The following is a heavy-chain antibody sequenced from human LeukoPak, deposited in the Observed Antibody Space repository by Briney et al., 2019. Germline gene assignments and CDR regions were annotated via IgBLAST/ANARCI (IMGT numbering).Heavy chain of an antibody. CDR1: GFTFRSYG. Sequence: GGSLRLSCAASGFTFRSYGMHWLRQAPGKGLEWVAIISFDGGKQYYGDTVKGRFIISRDNSKNTVYLQMNSLRPDDTAVYYCARDRRSTFVLLWFGELQDWGQGTLVTVSS. V-gene: IGHV3-30*03. CDR2: ISFDGGKQ. J-gene: IGHJ4*02. D-gene: IGHD3-10*01. CDR3: ARDRRSTFVLLWFGELQD.